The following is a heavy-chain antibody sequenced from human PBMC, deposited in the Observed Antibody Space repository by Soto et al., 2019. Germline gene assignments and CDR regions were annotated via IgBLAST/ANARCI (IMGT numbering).Heavy chain of an antibody. CDR3: AKGRAPGSTYYYYGMDV. J-gene: IGHJ6*02. CDR2: ISYDGSNK. D-gene: IGHD3-10*01. CDR1: GFTFSSYG. Sequence: PGGSLRLSCAAAGFTFSSYGMHWVRQAPGKGLEWVAVISYDGSNKYYADSVKGRFTISRDNSKNTLYLQMNSLRAEDTAVYYCAKGRAPGSTYYYYGMDVWGQGTTVTVSS. V-gene: IGHV3-30*18.